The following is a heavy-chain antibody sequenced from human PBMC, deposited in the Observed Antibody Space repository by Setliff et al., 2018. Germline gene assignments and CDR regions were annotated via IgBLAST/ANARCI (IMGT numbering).Heavy chain of an antibody. Sequence: GGSLRLSCVASGYTLSSYAIHWVRQAPGKGLEWVALISWDGTKTSYADSVRGRFTISRDGSKSTLYLDMSSLRSEDTAVYYCAKVLDTTGYYYFDFWGQGTLVTVSS. V-gene: IGHV3-30*18. J-gene: IGHJ4*02. CDR1: GYTLSSYA. CDR3: AKVLDTTGYYYFDF. CDR2: ISWDGTKT. D-gene: IGHD3-22*01.